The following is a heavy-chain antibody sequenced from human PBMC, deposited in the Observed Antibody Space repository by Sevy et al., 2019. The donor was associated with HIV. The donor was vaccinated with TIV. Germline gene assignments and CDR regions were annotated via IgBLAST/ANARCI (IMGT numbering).Heavy chain of an antibody. CDR2: IYYNGNI. D-gene: IGHD6-19*01. J-gene: IGHJ4*02. CDR1: GGSITSLY. CDR3: AGENAGGSVYS. V-gene: IGHV4-59*11. Sequence: SETLSLTCTVSGGSITSLYWNWIRQPPGKGLEWIANIYYNGNINYNPSLKSRVTLSLDTSKKQCSLRLSSVTAVDTAMYYCAGENAGGSVYSWGQGTLVTVSS.